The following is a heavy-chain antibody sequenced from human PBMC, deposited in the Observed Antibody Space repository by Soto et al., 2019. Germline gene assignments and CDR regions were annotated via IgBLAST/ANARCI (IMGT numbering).Heavy chain of an antibody. D-gene: IGHD3-22*01. Sequence: GGSLRLSCAASGFVFSSYGIHWVRQAPGKGLEWVAGISYNGGNRYYTDSVKGRFTISRDNSMNTLYLQMNSLRAEDTAVYYCAKDTYYYDSSGYYVFDYWGQGTLVTVSS. J-gene: IGHJ4*02. CDR2: ISYNGGNR. CDR3: AKDTYYYDSSGYYVFDY. CDR1: GFVFSSYG. V-gene: IGHV3-30*18.